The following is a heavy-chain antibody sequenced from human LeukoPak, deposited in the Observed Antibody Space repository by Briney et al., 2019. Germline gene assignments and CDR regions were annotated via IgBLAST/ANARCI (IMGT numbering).Heavy chain of an antibody. D-gene: IGHD5-18*01. CDR1: GYTFRRNG. Sequence: PGGSLRLSCAASGYTFRRNGMHWVRQAPGKGLEWVAVIWYDGSKKYYGDSVRGRFTISRDNSKNTLYLQMNSLRAEDTAVYYCARWLSDKIDSNGYLDYWGQGTQVAVSS. V-gene: IGHV3-33*01. J-gene: IGHJ4*02. CDR2: IWYDGSKK. CDR3: ARWLSDKIDSNGYLDY.